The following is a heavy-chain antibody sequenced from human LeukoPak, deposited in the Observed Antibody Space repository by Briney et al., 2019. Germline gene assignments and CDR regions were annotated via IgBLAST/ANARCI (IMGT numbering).Heavy chain of an antibody. J-gene: IGHJ4*02. D-gene: IGHD3-22*01. CDR2: IYPSDSDT. V-gene: IGHV5-51*01. CDR3: AQGVSSDYFEY. CDR1: TYGFSAYW. Sequence: GESLKISCKASTYGFSAYWIGWVRRMPGSGPEWVGIIYPSDSDTRYSPSFQGQVTISADESINTAYLQWSSLEASDTAMYYCAQGVSSDYFEYWGEGSLVTVSS.